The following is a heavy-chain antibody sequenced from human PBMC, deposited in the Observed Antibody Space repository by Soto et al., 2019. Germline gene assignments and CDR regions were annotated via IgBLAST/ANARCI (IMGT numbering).Heavy chain of an antibody. J-gene: IGHJ4*02. D-gene: IGHD3-3*01. CDR3: ARDFAYFDS. CDR2: VYHTGRT. V-gene: IGHV4-38-2*01. CDR1: GYSISSGYY. Sequence: SETLSLTCAVSGYSISSGYYWGWLRQPPGKGLEWIGYVYHTGRTSYNPSLKSRVSISMDTSKNQFSLNLDSVTAADTAVHFCARDFAYFDSWGQGTLVTVSS.